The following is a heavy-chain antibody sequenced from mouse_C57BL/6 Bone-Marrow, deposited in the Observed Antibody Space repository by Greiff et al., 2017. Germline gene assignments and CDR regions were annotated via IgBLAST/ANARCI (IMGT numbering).Heavy chain of an antibody. D-gene: IGHD1-1*01. CDR1: GYTFTSYG. CDR2: FYPRDGST. J-gene: IGHJ2*01. V-gene: IGHV1-85*01. CDR3: ARSYGSNY. Sequence: VKLVESGPELVKPGASVKLSCKASGYTFTSYGINWVKQRPGQGLEWIGWFYPRDGSTKYNEKFKGKATLTVDKSSSTAYMELHSLTSEDSSGYFCARSYGSNYWGQGTTLTVSS.